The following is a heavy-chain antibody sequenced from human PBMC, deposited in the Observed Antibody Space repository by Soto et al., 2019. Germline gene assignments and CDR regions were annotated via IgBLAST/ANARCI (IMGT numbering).Heavy chain of an antibody. CDR1: GFNFRNYA. D-gene: IGHD5-12*01. CDR2: IHGNGGGT. Sequence: EVQLLESGGGLVQPGGSLRLSCAASGFNFRNYAISWVRQAPGKGLEWISSIHGNGGGTYYADSVKGRLTVSRDDSKEPRYLPLSILRVDDTGVYYCAKAAVALNGGWDWFDLWGQGGLFTVSS. V-gene: IGHV3-23*01. CDR3: AKAAVALNGGWDWFDL. J-gene: IGHJ5*02.